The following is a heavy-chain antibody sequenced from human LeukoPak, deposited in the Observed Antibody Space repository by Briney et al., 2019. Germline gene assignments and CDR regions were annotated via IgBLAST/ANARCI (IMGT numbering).Heavy chain of an antibody. D-gene: IGHD5-18*01. CDR3: ARSVGYSYGYGYDAFDI. J-gene: IGHJ3*02. Sequence: GGSLRLSCAASGFTFSSYSMNWVRQAPGKGLEWVSSISSSSYIYYADSVKGRFTISRDNAKNSLYLQMNSLRAEDTAVYYCARSVGYSYGYGYDAFDIWGQGTMVTVSS. CDR2: ISSSSYI. V-gene: IGHV3-21*01. CDR1: GFTFSSYS.